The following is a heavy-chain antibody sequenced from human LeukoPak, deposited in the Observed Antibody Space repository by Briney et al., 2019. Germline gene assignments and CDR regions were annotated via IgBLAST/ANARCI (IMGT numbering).Heavy chain of an antibody. V-gene: IGHV1-8*01. Sequence: ASVKVSCKASGYTFTSYDINWVRQATGQGLEWMGWMNPSSGNTGYAQKFQGRVTMTSNTSIRTAYMELSSLRSEDTAVYYSSGCLLKQKSARYYFDYWGQGTLVTVPP. CDR3: SGCLLKQKSARYYFDY. CDR1: GYTFTSYD. D-gene: IGHD1/OR15-1a*01. CDR2: MNPSSGNT. J-gene: IGHJ4*02.